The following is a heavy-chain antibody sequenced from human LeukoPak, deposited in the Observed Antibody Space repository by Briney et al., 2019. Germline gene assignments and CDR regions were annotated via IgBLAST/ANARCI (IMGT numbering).Heavy chain of an antibody. Sequence: RASVKVSCKASGYTFTSYYMHWVRQAPGQGLEWMGWINPNSGGTNYAQKFQGRVTMTRDTSISTAYMELSRLRSDDTAVYYCARDGFLWGSGYSNWFDPWGQGTLVTVSS. CDR2: INPNSGGT. V-gene: IGHV1-2*02. CDR1: GYTFTSYY. J-gene: IGHJ5*02. CDR3: ARDGFLWGSGYSNWFDP. D-gene: IGHD3-22*01.